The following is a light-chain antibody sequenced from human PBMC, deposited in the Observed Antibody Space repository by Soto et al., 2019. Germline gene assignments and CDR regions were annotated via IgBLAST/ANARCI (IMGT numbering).Light chain of an antibody. V-gene: IGKV3-20*01. J-gene: IGKJ2*02. Sequence: EIVLTQSPVTLSLSPGERATLSCRASQRITNNFLAWFQQKAGLAPRLLIYGASTRASGVPDRFSGCGSGTDFVLTISRLEPEDCAVYYCQQYGRSPCTFGLVTKLQIK. CDR2: GAS. CDR1: QRITNNF. CDR3: QQYGRSPCT.